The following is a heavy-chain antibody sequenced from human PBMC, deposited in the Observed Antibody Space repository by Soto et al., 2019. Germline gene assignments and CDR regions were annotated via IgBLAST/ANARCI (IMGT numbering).Heavy chain of an antibody. CDR3: ARGTVTTFYYYGMDV. J-gene: IGHJ6*02. Sequence: EVQLVESGGGLVQPGGSLRLSCAASGFSFSSYSMDWVRQAPGKGLEYVSAFSNNGGSTYYANSVKGRFTISRDNSKNTLYLQMGSLRAEDMAVYYCARGTVTTFYYYGMDVWGQGTTVTVSS. D-gene: IGHD4-17*01. CDR2: FSNNGGST. CDR1: GFSFSSYS. V-gene: IGHV3-64*01.